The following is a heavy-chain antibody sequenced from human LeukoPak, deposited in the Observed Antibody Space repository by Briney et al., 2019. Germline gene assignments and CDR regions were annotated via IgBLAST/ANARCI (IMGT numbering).Heavy chain of an antibody. CDR2: IYYSGST. Sequence: PSETLSLTCTVSGGSISSYYWSWIRQSPGKGLEWMGHIYYSGSTNYNPSRKSRVTISVDTSKNQFSLKLSSVTAADTAVYYCARDLGYSRSSAYYYGMDVWGQGTTVTVSS. J-gene: IGHJ6*02. CDR3: ARDLGYSRSSAYYYGMDV. CDR1: GGSISSYY. V-gene: IGHV4-59*01. D-gene: IGHD6-6*01.